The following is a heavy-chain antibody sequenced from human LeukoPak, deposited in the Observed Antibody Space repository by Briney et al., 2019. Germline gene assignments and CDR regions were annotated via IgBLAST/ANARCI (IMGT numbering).Heavy chain of an antibody. CDR3: AKAFSTSYQYYYYYGMDV. CDR1: GFIFSSYS. J-gene: IGHJ6*02. Sequence: GGSLRLSCAASGFIFSSYSMSWVRQAPGKGLEWVSVITGSGGNTYYADSVKGRFTISKDNSKNTVYLQMSSLRVDDTAVYYCAKAFSTSYQYYYYYGMDVWGQGTTVTVSS. CDR2: ITGSGGNT. D-gene: IGHD2-2*01. V-gene: IGHV3-23*01.